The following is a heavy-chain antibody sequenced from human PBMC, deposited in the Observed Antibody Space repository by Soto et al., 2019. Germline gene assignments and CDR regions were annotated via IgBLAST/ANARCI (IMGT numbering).Heavy chain of an antibody. Sequence: QVQLVESGGGVVQPGRSLRLSCAGSGFIFSSYGMHWVRQAPGKGLEWVAVISYDGSEKYYADSVKGRFTIFRDNSKNTRYLQMNSLRAEDTAVYYCAKDRYYFDSSGYYFYFDYWGQGTLATVSS. V-gene: IGHV3-30*18. CDR3: AKDRYYFDSSGYYFYFDY. CDR1: GFIFSSYG. D-gene: IGHD3-22*01. J-gene: IGHJ4*02. CDR2: ISYDGSEK.